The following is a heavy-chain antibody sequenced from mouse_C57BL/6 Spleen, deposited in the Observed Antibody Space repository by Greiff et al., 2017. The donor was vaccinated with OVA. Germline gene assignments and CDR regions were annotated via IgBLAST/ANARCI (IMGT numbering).Heavy chain of an antibody. D-gene: IGHD1-1*01. V-gene: IGHV1-64*01. J-gene: IGHJ4*01. CDR3: ARWGFITTVVATEAMDY. CDR2: IHPNSGST. Sequence: QVQLQQSGAELVKPGASVKLSCKASGYTFTSYWMHWVKQRPGQGLEWIGMIHPNSGSTNYNEKFKSKATLTVDKSSSTAYMQLSSLTSEDSAVYYCARWGFITTVVATEAMDYWGQGTSVTVSS. CDR1: GYTFTSYW.